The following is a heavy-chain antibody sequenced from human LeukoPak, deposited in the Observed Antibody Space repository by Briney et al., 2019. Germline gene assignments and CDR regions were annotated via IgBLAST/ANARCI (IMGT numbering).Heavy chain of an antibody. Sequence: SETLSLTCTVSGGSISSGGYYWSWIRQHPGKGPEWIGYIYYSGSTYYNPSLKSRVTISVDTSKNQFSLKLSSVTAADTAVYYCARDRGRRGSGYYWYNWFDPWGQGTLVTVSS. J-gene: IGHJ5*02. CDR3: ARDRGRRGSGYYWYNWFDP. D-gene: IGHD3-22*01. CDR1: GGSISSGGYY. V-gene: IGHV4-31*03. CDR2: IYYSGST.